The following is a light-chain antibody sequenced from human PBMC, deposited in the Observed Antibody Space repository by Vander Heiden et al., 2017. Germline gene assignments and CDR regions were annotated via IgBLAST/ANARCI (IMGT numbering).Light chain of an antibody. CDR2: AAS. Sequence: DIQITQSPSSLSASVGDRVTITCRASQSISSYFNWYQQKPGKAPKLLLYAASSLQSAVPSRFSGSGSGTDFTLTISSLQPEDFATYYCQQSYSTPPTFGGGTKVEIK. CDR1: QSISSY. V-gene: IGKV1-39*01. CDR3: QQSYSTPPT. J-gene: IGKJ4*01.